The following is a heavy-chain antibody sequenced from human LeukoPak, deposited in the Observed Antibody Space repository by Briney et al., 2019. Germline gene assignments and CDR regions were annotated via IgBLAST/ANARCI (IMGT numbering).Heavy chain of an antibody. CDR2: INPNSGGT. CDR1: GYTFTGCY. Sequence: ASVKVSCKASGYTFTGCYMHWVRQAPGQGLEWMGWINPNSGGTNYAQKFQGRATMTRDTSISTAYMELSRLRSDDTAVYYCARVRNYRSVAGYYYYYGMDVWGQGTTVTVSS. CDR3: ARVRNYRSVAGYYYYYGMDV. D-gene: IGHD6-19*01. V-gene: IGHV1-2*02. J-gene: IGHJ6*02.